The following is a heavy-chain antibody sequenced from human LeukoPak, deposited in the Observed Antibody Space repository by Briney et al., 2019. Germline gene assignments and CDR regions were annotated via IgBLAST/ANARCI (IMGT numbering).Heavy chain of an antibody. D-gene: IGHD2-2*01. J-gene: IGHJ4*02. Sequence: GGSLRLSCIASGFTFSTYALSWVRQAPGKGLEWVSAISSSGGSPYYADSVNGRFTISRDNSKNTLYLQMNSLRAEDTALYYCAKDQALSLSSSRALDYWGQGTLVTVSS. CDR3: AKDQALSLSSSRALDY. V-gene: IGHV3-23*01. CDR1: GFTFSTYA. CDR2: ISSSGGSP.